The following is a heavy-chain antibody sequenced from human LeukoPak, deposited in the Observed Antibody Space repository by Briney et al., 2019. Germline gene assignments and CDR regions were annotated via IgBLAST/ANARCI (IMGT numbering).Heavy chain of an antibody. CDR1: GYTFPGYF. J-gene: IGHJ4*02. CDR3: ARTAARRFDY. V-gene: IGHV1-46*01. Sequence: ASVKVSCKASGYTFPGYFIPWVHKAPGQGLEWMGIINPTGGSTTYAQKFQGRVTMTRDTSTSTVYMELSSLRSDDTAVYYCARTAARRFDYWGQGTLVTVSS. CDR2: INPTGGST. D-gene: IGHD6-6*01.